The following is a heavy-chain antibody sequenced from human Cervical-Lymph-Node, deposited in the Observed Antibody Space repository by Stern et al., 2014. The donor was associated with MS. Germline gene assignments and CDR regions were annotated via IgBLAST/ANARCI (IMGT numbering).Heavy chain of an antibody. V-gene: IGHV1-69*12. CDR3: ARDGRHTNNYGLDV. CDR1: GGAFNVYA. CDR2: IIPIIGIA. J-gene: IGHJ6*02. Sequence: QDQLVQSGAEVKKPGSSVKVSCQASGGAFNVYAINWLRQAPGQGLEWMGGIIPIIGIANSAQKFQGRVMITADVSTRTSSMQLSSLTSNDTAVYYCARDGRHTNNYGLDVWGQGTTVTVSS.